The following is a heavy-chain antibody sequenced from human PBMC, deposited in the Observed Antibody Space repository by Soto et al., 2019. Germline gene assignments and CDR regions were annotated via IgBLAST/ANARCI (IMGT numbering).Heavy chain of an antibody. J-gene: IGHJ5*02. V-gene: IGHV4-39*01. D-gene: IGHD2-2*01. CDR2: IYYSGST. Sequence: QLQLQESGPGLVKPSETLSLTCTVSGGSISSSSYYWGWIRQPPGKGLEWIGSIYYSGSTYYNPSLKSRVTISVDTSKNQFSLKLSSVTAADTAVYYCARQRLGGIVVVPAAIPPFDPWGQGTLVTVSS. CDR1: GGSISSSSYY. CDR3: ARQRLGGIVVVPAAIPPFDP.